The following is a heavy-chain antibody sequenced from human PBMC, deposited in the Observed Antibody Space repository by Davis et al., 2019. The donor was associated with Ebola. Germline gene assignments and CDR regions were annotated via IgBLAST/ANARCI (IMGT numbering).Heavy chain of an antibody. V-gene: IGHV4-34*01. Sequence: SETLSLTCAVYGGSFSGYYWSWIRQPPGKGLEWIGSIYYSGSTYYNPSLKSRVTISVDTSKNQFSLKLSSVTAADTAVYYCARVGYDFWSGYSSSNWFDPWGQGTLVTVSS. CDR2: IYYSGST. D-gene: IGHD3-3*01. J-gene: IGHJ5*02. CDR1: GGSFSGYY. CDR3: ARVGYDFWSGYSSSNWFDP.